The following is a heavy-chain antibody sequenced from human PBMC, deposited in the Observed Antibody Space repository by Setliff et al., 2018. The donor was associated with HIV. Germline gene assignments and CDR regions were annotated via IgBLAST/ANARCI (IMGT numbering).Heavy chain of an antibody. V-gene: IGHV3-7*03. Sequence: GSLRLSCAASGFTFSSYWMSWVRQAPGKGLEYVAIIKEDGSEKYYEDSVKGRFTTSRDNSKNSLYLEMNSLRAEDTAVYFCAVDSRSRPTTWGQGTLVTVSS. CDR1: GFTFSSYW. D-gene: IGHD5-12*01. J-gene: IGHJ5*02. CDR3: AVDSRSRPTT. CDR2: IKEDGSEK.